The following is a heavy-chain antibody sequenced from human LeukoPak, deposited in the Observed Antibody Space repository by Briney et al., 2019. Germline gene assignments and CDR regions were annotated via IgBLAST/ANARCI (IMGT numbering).Heavy chain of an antibody. D-gene: IGHD3-22*01. Sequence: GGSLRLSCAASGFTFRNYAVAWVRQAPGKGLEWVSAITGSGGSTYYADSVKGRFTISRDDSKNTLYLQMHSLRAEDTAVYFCAKDHYFDSSGYFSTPYDYWGQGTLVTVSS. CDR1: GFTFRNYA. J-gene: IGHJ4*02. CDR2: ITGSGGST. V-gene: IGHV3-23*01. CDR3: AKDHYFDSSGYFSTPYDY.